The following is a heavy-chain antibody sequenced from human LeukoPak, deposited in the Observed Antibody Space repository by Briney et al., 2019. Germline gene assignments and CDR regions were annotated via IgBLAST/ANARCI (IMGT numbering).Heavy chain of an antibody. CDR2: FSGSGDST. J-gene: IGHJ4*02. D-gene: IGHD3-3*01. V-gene: IGHV3-23*01. CDR1: GFTFGNYA. CDR3: AKEGFLEWFLFDY. Sequence: PGGSLRLSCVASGFTFGNYAMTWVRQAPGKGLEWVSTFSGSGDSTYYADSVKGRFTISSDDSKNTLYLQMNSLRAEDTAIYYCAKEGFLEWFLFDYWGQGTLVTVSS.